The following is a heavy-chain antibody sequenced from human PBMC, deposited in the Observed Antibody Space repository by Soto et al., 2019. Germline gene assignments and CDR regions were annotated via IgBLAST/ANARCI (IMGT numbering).Heavy chain of an antibody. D-gene: IGHD2-21*02. CDR1: GFSFSSLA. CDR2: SSGRGVDT. J-gene: IGHJ4*02. Sequence: GGSLRLSCAASGFSFSSLAMSWVRQAPGKGAEWVSSSSGRGVDTLYADSVKGRFTISRDNSRNTLYLQVNSLRAEDTAVYYCAKGQTDVTLFAYWGQGTLVTVSS. V-gene: IGHV3-23*01. CDR3: AKGQTDVTLFAY.